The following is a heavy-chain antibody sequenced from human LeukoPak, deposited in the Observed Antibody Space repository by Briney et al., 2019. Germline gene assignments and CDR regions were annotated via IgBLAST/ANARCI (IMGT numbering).Heavy chain of an antibody. J-gene: IGHJ6*03. D-gene: IGHD2-2*01. CDR3: ARDRDIVVVPAASYHYMDV. V-gene: IGHV6-1*01. CDR2: TYYRSKWYN. CDR1: GDSVSSNSAA. Sequence: SQTLSLTCAISGDSVSSNSAAWNWIRQSPPRGLEWLGRTYYRSKWYNDYAVSVKSRITINPDTSKNQFSLQLNSVTPEDTAVYYCARDRDIVVVPAASYHYMDVWGKGTTVTVSS.